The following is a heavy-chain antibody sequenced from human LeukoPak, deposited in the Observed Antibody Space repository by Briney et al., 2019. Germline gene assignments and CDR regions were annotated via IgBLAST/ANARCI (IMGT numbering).Heavy chain of an antibody. Sequence: GGSLRLSCAASGFTFSSYGMSWDRQAPGKGLEWVSVISGSGGSTYYADSVKGRFTISRDNSKNTVYLQVNSLRAEDTAVYYCAKDSDSSGSIGPSYFDYWGQGTLVTVSS. J-gene: IGHJ4*02. V-gene: IGHV3-23*01. D-gene: IGHD3-22*01. CDR3: AKDSDSSGSIGPSYFDY. CDR1: GFTFSSYG. CDR2: ISGSGGST.